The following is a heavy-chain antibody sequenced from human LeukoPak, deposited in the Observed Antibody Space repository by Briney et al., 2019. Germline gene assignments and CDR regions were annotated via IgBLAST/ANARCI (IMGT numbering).Heavy chain of an antibody. Sequence: SETLSLTCTVSGGSISSSSYYWGWIRQPPGKGLEWIGSIYYSGSTYYNPSLKSRVTISVDTSKNQFSLKLRSVTAADTAVYYCARLEVTFGGVIAAWGREPWSPSPQ. CDR1: GGSISSSSYY. CDR2: IYYSGST. V-gene: IGHV4-39*01. D-gene: IGHD3-16*02. J-gene: IGHJ5*02. CDR3: ARLEVTFGGVIAA.